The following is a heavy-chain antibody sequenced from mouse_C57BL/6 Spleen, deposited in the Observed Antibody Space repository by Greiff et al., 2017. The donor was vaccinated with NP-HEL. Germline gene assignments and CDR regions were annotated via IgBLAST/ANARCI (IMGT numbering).Heavy chain of an antibody. V-gene: IGHV1-82*01. D-gene: IGHD1-1*01. CDR2: IYPGDGDT. J-gene: IGHJ4*01. CDR1: GYAFSSSW. CDR3: AGYYVSSSYYYAMDY. Sequence: VQLQQSGPELVKPGASVKISCKASGYAFSSSWMNWVKQRPGKGLEWIGRIYPGDGDTNYNGKFKGQATLTADKSSSTAYMQLSSLTSEDSAVYFCAGYYVSSSYYYAMDYWGQGTSVTVSS.